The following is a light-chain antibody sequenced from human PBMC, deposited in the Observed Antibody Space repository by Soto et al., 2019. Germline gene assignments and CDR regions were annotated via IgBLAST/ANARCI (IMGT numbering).Light chain of an antibody. J-gene: IGKJ5*01. V-gene: IGKV3-20*01. CDR3: QQYGSSPLIS. CDR2: GAS. CDR1: QTVSITY. Sequence: EIVLTQSPGTLSLSPGESATLSCRASQTVSITYLTWYQQKPGQAPRLLIFGASKMATGIPDRFSGSGSGRDFTLTISGLEPEDFAVYYCQQYGSSPLISFGQGTRLEIK.